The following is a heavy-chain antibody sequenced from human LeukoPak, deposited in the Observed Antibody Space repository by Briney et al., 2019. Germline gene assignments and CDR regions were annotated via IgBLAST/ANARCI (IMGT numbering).Heavy chain of an antibody. CDR1: GGPFSGYY. J-gene: IGHJ4*02. Sequence: KPSETLSLTCAVYGGPFSGYYWSWIRQPPGKGLEWIGEINHSGSTNYNPSLKSRVTISVDTSKNQFSLKLSSVTAADTAVYYCATQYSLYYFDYWGQGTLVTVSS. CDR3: ATQYSLYYFDY. CDR2: INHSGST. V-gene: IGHV4-34*01. D-gene: IGHD2-21*01.